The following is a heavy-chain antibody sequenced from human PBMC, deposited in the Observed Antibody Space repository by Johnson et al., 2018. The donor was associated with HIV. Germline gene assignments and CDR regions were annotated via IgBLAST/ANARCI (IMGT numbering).Heavy chain of an antibody. Sequence: QVQLVESGGGLVKPGGSLRLSCATSGFTFSDYYINWIRQAPGKGLEWVSYISGSSSIIYYADSVKGRFTISRDNAKNSLYLQMNSLRAEDTALYYCARASYVWGSYRYTGVCGAFDIWGQGTMVTVSS. CDR3: ARASYVWGSYRYTGVCGAFDI. CDR1: GFTFSDYY. D-gene: IGHD3-16*02. CDR2: ISGSSSII. V-gene: IGHV3-11*01. J-gene: IGHJ3*02.